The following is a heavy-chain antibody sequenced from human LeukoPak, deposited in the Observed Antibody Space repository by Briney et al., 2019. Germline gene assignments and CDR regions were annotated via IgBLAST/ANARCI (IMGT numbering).Heavy chain of an antibody. CDR3: ASCSGGSCPRGFAY. V-gene: IGHV4-34*01. D-gene: IGHD2-15*01. Sequence: PSETLSLTCAVSGGSFSGYYWSWVRQPPGKGLEWIGEINHSGSTNYNPSLKSRVTKSVDTSKNQFSLKLSSVTAADTAVYYCASCSGGSCPRGFAYWGQGTLVTVSS. CDR2: INHSGST. CDR1: GGSFSGYY. J-gene: IGHJ4*02.